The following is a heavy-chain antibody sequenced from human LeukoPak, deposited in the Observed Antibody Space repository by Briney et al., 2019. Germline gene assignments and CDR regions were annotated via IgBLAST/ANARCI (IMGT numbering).Heavy chain of an antibody. CDR3: ARDHGIAAAGHFDY. Sequence: GGSLRLSCAASGFTFDDYGMSGVRQAPGKGLEWVSGINWNGGSTGYADSVKGRFTISRDNAKNSLYRQMNSLRAEDTALYYCARDHGIAAAGHFDYWGQGTLVTVSS. J-gene: IGHJ4*02. CDR2: INWNGGST. D-gene: IGHD6-13*01. V-gene: IGHV3-20*04. CDR1: GFTFDDYG.